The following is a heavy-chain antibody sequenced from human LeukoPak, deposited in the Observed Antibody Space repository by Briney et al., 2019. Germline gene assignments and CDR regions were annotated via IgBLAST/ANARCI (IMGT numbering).Heavy chain of an antibody. Sequence: GGSLRLSCAASKFTFSSYAMSWVRRAPGKGLEWVSGITASGGNAYYADSVKGRFTISRDNSKNTLYLQMNSLRAEDTALYYCAKETQVTSCYHIDYWGQGTQVTVSS. CDR1: KFTFSSYA. J-gene: IGHJ4*02. V-gene: IGHV3-23*01. CDR3: AKETQVTSCYHIDY. D-gene: IGHD2-2*01. CDR2: ITASGGNA.